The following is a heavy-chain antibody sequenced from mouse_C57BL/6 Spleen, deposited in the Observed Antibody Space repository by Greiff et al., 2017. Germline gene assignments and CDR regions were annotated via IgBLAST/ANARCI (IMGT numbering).Heavy chain of an antibody. J-gene: IGHJ4*01. V-gene: IGHV1-64*01. CDR2: IHPNSGST. D-gene: IGHD2-3*01. CDR1: GYTFTSYW. CDR3: ARYDGYPLYYYAMDY. Sequence: QLQQPGAELVKPGASVKLSCKASGYTFTSYWMHWVKQRPGQGLEWIGMIHPNSGSTNYNEKFKSKATLTVDKSSSTAYMQLSSLASEDSAVYYCARYDGYPLYYYAMDYWGQGTSVTVSS.